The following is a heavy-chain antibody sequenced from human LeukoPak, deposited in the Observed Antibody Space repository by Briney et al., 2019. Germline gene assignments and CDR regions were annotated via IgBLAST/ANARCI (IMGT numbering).Heavy chain of an antibody. J-gene: IGHJ3*02. CDR3: AKGIAAAGTVHDAFDI. V-gene: IGHV4-34*01. Sequence: PSETLSLTCAVYGGSFSGYYWSWIRQPPGKGLEWIGEINHSGSTNYNPSLKSRVTISVDKSKNQFSLKLSSVTAADTAVYYCAKGIAAAGTVHDAFDIRGQGTMVTVSS. CDR1: GGSFSGYY. D-gene: IGHD6-13*01. CDR2: INHSGST.